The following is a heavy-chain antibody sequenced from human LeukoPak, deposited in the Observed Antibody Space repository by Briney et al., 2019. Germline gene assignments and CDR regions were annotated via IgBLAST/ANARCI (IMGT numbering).Heavy chain of an antibody. J-gene: IGHJ4*02. Sequence: GESLKISCKASGYRFTTYWIGWVRQMPGKGLAWMGIIYPGDSDTRYSPSFEGQVTISADKSITTAYLQWSSLKASDTAMYYCARQITDQSSGYDSIDYWGQGTLVTVSS. V-gene: IGHV5-51*01. D-gene: IGHD5-12*01. CDR1: GYRFTTYW. CDR2: IYPGDSDT. CDR3: ARQITDQSSGYDSIDY.